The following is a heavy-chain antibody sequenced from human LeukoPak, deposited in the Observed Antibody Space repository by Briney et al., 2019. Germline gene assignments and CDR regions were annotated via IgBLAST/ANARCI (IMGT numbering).Heavy chain of an antibody. V-gene: IGHV4-59*08. Sequence: SETLSLTCTVSGGSISNYYWTWIWQPPGKGLEWIGWIYDRGGTSYNPSLESRVTISVDTSKNQFSLQMNSMTAADTAVFYCARLAKYNTGWSIFDYWGQGALVTVSS. CDR2: IYDRGGT. CDR3: ARLAKYNTGWSIFDY. D-gene: IGHD6-19*01. CDR1: GGSISNYY. J-gene: IGHJ4*02.